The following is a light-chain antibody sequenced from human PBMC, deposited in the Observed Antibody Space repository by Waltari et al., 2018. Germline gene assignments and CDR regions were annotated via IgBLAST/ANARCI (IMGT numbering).Light chain of an antibody. V-gene: IGLV1-40*01. CDR2: ANI. Sequence: QSGLTQPPSVSGAPGQRVTISCTWSSPNIGAGSDVHWYQVLPGTAPKLLIYANINGHSGGHDGCAGSKSGTAASLAITGLQAEDEADYYCQSYDSSLMAVVFGGGTKLTVL. J-gene: IGLJ2*01. CDR3: QSYDSSLMAVV. CDR1: SPNIGAGSD.